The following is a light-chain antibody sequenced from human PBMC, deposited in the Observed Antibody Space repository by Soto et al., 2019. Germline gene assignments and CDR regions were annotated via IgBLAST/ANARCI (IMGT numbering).Light chain of an antibody. CDR1: QSVSSSY. Sequence: EIVLTQSPGTLSLSPGERATLSCRASQSVSSSYLAWYQQKPGQAPRLLIYGASSRATGIPDRFSGSGSGIEFTLTISRLEPEDFAVYYCKQYGNSPTFTFVPVNKVDIK. V-gene: IGKV3-20*01. CDR3: KQYGNSPTFT. CDR2: GAS. J-gene: IGKJ3*01.